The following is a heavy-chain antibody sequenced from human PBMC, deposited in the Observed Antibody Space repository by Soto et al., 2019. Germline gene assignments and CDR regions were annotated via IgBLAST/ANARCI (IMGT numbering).Heavy chain of an antibody. J-gene: IGHJ4*02. CDR1: GYSFTSYG. CDR2: ISAYNGNT. Sequence: ASVKVSCKASGYSFTSYGISWVRQAPGQGLEWMGWISAYNGNTKYGQKVQGRVTMTADTSTSTAYMELSSLRSDDTAVYYCGSYRDGYKSYDYWGQGTLVTVSS. V-gene: IGHV1-18*04. D-gene: IGHD5-12*01. CDR3: GSYRDGYKSYDY.